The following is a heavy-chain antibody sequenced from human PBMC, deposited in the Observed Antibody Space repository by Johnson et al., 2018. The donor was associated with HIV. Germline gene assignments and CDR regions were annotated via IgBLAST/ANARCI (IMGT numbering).Heavy chain of an antibody. CDR2: ISGSGGSR. CDR1: GFIVSSNY. D-gene: IGHD6-6*01. CDR3: ARHSTSSTMGAFDI. J-gene: IGHJ3*02. Sequence: VQLVESGGGLIQPGGSLRLFCAASGFIVSSNYMRWVRQAPGKGLEWVSAISGSGGSRYYADSVKGRFTISRDNSKNTLYLQMNSLRAEDTAVYYCARHSTSSTMGAFDIWGQGTMVTVSS. V-gene: IGHV3-53*01.